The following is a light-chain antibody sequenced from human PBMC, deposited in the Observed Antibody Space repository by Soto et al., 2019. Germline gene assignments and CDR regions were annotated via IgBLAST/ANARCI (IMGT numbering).Light chain of an antibody. V-gene: IGLV2-8*01. CDR1: KNDIGVYDF. CDR2: EVV. Sequence: LTQPPSASGSPGQSVTISCTGTKNDIGVYDFVSWYQHHPGKAPRLIIYEVVQRPSGVPDRFSGSKSGSTASLTVSGLQAADEADYFCKSYAGSNTYVFGSGTKVTVL. J-gene: IGLJ1*01. CDR3: KSYAGSNTYV.